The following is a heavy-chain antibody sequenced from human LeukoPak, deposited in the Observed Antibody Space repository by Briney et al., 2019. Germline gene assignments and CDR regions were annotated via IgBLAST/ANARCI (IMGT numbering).Heavy chain of an antibody. V-gene: IGHV3-15*01. D-gene: IGHD2-21*02. CDR1: GFTFSNAW. J-gene: IGHJ3*02. Sequence: GGSLRLSCAASGFTFSNAWMSWVRQAPGKGVEWVGRIKSKTDGGTTDYAAPVKGRFTISRDDSKNTLYLQMNSLKTEDTAVYYCTTSVTARGYDAFDIWGQGTMVTVSS. CDR2: IKSKTDGGTT. CDR3: TTSVTARGYDAFDI.